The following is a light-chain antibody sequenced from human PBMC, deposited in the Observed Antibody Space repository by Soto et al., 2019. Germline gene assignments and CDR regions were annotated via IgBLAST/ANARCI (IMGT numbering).Light chain of an antibody. V-gene: IGKV3-20*01. J-gene: IGKJ4*01. Sequence: EIVLTQSPGTLSLSPRERATLSCRASQSVSSSYLAWYQQKPGQAPRLLIYGASSRATGIPDRFSGSGSGTDFSLTISRLEPEDFAVYSCQQYGSSPLTFGGGTKVDIK. CDR3: QQYGSSPLT. CDR2: GAS. CDR1: QSVSSSY.